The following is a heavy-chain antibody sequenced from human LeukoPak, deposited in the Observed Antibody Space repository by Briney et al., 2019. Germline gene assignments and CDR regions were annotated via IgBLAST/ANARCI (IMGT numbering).Heavy chain of an antibody. Sequence: SQTLSLICTVSGGSISSGSYYWSWIRQPAGKGLEWIGRIYTSGSTNYNPSLKSRVTISVDTSKNQFSLKLSSVTAADTAVYYCARESHPLYYYGSWSPSGFDYWGQGTLVTVSS. CDR2: IYTSGST. V-gene: IGHV4-61*02. CDR3: ARESHPLYYYGSWSPSGFDY. D-gene: IGHD3-10*01. CDR1: GGSISSGSYY. J-gene: IGHJ4*02.